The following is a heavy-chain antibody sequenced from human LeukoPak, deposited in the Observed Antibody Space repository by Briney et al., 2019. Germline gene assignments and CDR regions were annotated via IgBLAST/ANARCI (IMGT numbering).Heavy chain of an antibody. Sequence: SETLSLTCTVSGGSISSYYWSWIRQPPGKGLEWIGYIYTSGSTNHNPSLKSRVTISVDTSKNQFSLKLSSVTAADTAVYYCARSGYSPTPFDPWGQGTLVTVSS. J-gene: IGHJ5*02. D-gene: IGHD6-13*01. V-gene: IGHV4-4*09. CDR3: ARSGYSPTPFDP. CDR1: GGSISSYY. CDR2: IYTSGST.